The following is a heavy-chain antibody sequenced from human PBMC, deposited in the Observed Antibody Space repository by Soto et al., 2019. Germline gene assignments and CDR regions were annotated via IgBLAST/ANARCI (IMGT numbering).Heavy chain of an antibody. CDR1: GFPFSSYG. CDR3: ARVLGHYSRGASYFDY. V-gene: IGHV3-33*01. Sequence: QVQMVESGGGVVQPGRSLRLSCAASGFPFSSYGFHWVRQAPGKGLEWVAVIWYDGSQRYYADSVKGRFIISRDDSKNTLYLRINSLGSEDTAVYYCARVLGHYSRGASYFDYWGQGTLVIVSS. CDR2: IWYDGSQR. J-gene: IGHJ4*02. D-gene: IGHD3-22*01.